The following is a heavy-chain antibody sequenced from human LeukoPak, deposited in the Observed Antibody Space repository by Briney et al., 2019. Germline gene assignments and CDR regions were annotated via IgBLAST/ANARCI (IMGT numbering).Heavy chain of an antibody. CDR2: VGGSGDAT. V-gene: IGHV3-23*01. D-gene: IGHD3-22*01. Sequence: GGSLRLSCTASGFTFRLYAMNWVRQAPGKGLEWISAVGGSGDATHYADSVKGRFTISRDNAKNSLYLQMNSLRAEDTALYYCTTLGYHLDSWGQGTLVTVSS. J-gene: IGHJ4*02. CDR1: GFTFRLYA. CDR3: TTLGYHLDS.